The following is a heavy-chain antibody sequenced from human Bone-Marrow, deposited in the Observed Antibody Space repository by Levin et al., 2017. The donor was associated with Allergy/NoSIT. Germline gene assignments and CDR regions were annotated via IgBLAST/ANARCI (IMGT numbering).Heavy chain of an antibody. Sequence: KSSETLSLTCTVSGVSVSSGNYYWNWIRQPPGKGLEWIGYIYYNGKTDSNPSLKSRVTISVDRSKNQFSLKLTSVTAADTAVYYCARWNYYDSGGRPLDYWGQGTLVTVSS. J-gene: IGHJ4*02. CDR2: IYYNGKT. CDR3: ARWNYYDSGGRPLDY. D-gene: IGHD3-22*01. CDR1: GVSVSSGNYY. V-gene: IGHV4-61*01.